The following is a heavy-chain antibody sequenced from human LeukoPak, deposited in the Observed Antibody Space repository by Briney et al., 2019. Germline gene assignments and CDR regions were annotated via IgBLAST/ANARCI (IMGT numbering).Heavy chain of an antibody. J-gene: IGHJ6*02. Sequence: GGSLRLSCAASGFTFSSYAMSWVRQAPGKGLEWVSAISGSGGSTYYADSVKGRFTISRDNSKNTLYLQMNSLRAEDTAVYYCAKLGVVVVAPIQLWLDRHYGMGVWGQGTTVTVSS. CDR3: AKLGVVVVAPIQLWLDRHYGMGV. CDR2: ISGSGGST. V-gene: IGHV3-23*01. CDR1: GFTFSSYA. D-gene: IGHD2-15*01.